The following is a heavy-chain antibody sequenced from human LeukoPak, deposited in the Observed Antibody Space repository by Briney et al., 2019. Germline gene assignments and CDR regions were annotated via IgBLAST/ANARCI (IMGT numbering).Heavy chain of an antibody. V-gene: IGHV3-15*01. CDR1: GFTFNNAW. J-gene: IGHJ4*02. CDR2: IKSKTDGGTT. CDR3: TTDPTPSIVVPADFDY. D-gene: IGHD2-2*01. Sequence: PGGSLRLSCAASGFTFNNAWMGWVRQAPGKGLEWVGRIKSKTDGGTTDYAAPVKGRFTISRDDSKNTLYPQMNSMKTEDTAVYYCTTDPTPSIVVPADFDYWGPGTLVTVSS.